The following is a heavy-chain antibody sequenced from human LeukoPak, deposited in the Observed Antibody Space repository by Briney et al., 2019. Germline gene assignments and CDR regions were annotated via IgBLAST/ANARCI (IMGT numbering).Heavy chain of an antibody. CDR3: ARFSRTHFADYFSYYYMDV. Sequence: GASVKVSCKASAYTFTGYYIHWVRQAPGQGLEWMGWINPNSGGTNYAQKFQGRVTMTRDTSISTAYMELSRLRSDDTAVYYCARFSRTHFADYFSYYYMDVWGKGTTVTISS. CDR1: AYTFTGYY. D-gene: IGHD2/OR15-2a*01. J-gene: IGHJ6*03. CDR2: INPNSGGT. V-gene: IGHV1-2*02.